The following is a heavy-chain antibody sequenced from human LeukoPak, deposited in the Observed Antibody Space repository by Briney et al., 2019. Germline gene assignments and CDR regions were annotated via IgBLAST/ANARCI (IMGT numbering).Heavy chain of an antibody. V-gene: IGHV4-30-2*01. J-gene: IGHJ2*01. CDR1: GGSISSGGYY. D-gene: IGHD6-13*01. CDR3: ARDPGIAAATPYWYFDL. Sequence: PSETLSLTCTVSGGSISSGGYYWSWIRQPPGKGLEWIGYIYHSGSTYYNPSLKSRATISVDRSKNQFSLKLSSVTAADTAVYYCARDPGIAAATPYWYFDLWGRGTLVTVSS. CDR2: IYHSGST.